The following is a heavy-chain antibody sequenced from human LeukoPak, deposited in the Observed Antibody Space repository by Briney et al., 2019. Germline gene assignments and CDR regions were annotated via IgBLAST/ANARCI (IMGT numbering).Heavy chain of an antibody. V-gene: IGHV4-59*08. CDR2: IYYSGST. CDR3: ARHGHLGIAVVGPTFDY. CDR1: GGSISSYY. D-gene: IGHD6-19*01. Sequence: SETLSLTCTVSGGSISSYYWSWIRQPPGKGLEWIGYIYYSGSTNYNPSLKSRVTISVDTSKNQFSLKLSSVTAADTAVYYCARHGHLGIAVVGPTFDYWGQGTLVTVSS. J-gene: IGHJ4*02.